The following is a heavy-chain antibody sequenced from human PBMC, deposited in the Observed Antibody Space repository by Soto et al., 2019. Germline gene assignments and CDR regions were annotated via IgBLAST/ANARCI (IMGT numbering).Heavy chain of an antibody. CDR2: FDPEDGET. CDR3: ATDLMGVAATLSAFQH. D-gene: IGHD2-15*01. Sequence: QVQLVQSGAEVKKPGASVKVSCKVSGYTLTELSMHWVRQAPGKGLEWMGGFDPEDGETIYAQKFQGRVTMTEDTSTDTAYMELSSLRSEDTAVYYCATDLMGVAATLSAFQHWGQGTLVTVSS. V-gene: IGHV1-24*01. CDR1: GYTLTELS. J-gene: IGHJ1*01.